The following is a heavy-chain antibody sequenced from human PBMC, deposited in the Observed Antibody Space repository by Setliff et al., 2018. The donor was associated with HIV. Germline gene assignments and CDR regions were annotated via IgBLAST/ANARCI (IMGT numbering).Heavy chain of an antibody. CDR2: IFHSGNT. CDR3: GTAMYYYYGLDV. D-gene: IGHD2-2*01. Sequence: SETLSLTCTVSGDSMSSDNYFWVWVRQPPGKGLEWMGNIFHSGNTYYSPSLKSRVTMSLDTSMNQFSLKLSSVTAADAAVYYCGTAMYYYYGLDVWGQGTRVTVSS. J-gene: IGHJ6*02. CDR1: GDSMSSDNYF. V-gene: IGHV4-39*01.